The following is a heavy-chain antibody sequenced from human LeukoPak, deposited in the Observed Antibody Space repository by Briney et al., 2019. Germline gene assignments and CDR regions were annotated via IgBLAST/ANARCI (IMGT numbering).Heavy chain of an antibody. CDR1: GFXVSSNH. CDR3: ARASQWLAFDS. Sequence: GGSLRLSCAASGFXVSSNHITWVRQAPGKGLEWVSVIYNGDNTSSADSVKGRFTISRDNSKNTLYLQMNSLRADDTAVYFCARASQWLAFDSWGQGTLVTVSS. D-gene: IGHD6-19*01. CDR2: IYNGDNT. V-gene: IGHV3-66*01. J-gene: IGHJ4*02.